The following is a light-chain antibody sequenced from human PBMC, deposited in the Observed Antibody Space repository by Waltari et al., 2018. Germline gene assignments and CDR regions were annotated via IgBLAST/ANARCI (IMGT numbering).Light chain of an antibody. CDR2: EAS. CDR1: QDIAND. Sequence: DIQMTQSPSSLSASVGDRVTITCRASQDIANDLAWYQQKPGETPKFLIYEASSLQSGIPSRFSGSGSGTDFTLTINSLQSEDFATYYCQHYYSFPLTFGGGTKVEIK. V-gene: IGKV1-27*01. CDR3: QHYYSFPLT. J-gene: IGKJ4*01.